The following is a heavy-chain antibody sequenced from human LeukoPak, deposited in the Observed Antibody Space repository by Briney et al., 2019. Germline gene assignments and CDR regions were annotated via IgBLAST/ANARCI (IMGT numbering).Heavy chain of an antibody. CDR2: IYDRATT. CDR1: GGSISSGSDH. V-gene: IGHV4-30-2*01. J-gene: IGHJ4*02. Sequence: PSETLSLTCTVSGGSISSGSDHWTWIRQPPGRGLEYIGYIYDRATTFYNPSLHSRVTISVDRSKNQFSLKLTSVTAADTAVYYCARGHDGYAFAYWGQGALVTVSS. D-gene: IGHD3-16*01. CDR3: ARGHDGYAFAY.